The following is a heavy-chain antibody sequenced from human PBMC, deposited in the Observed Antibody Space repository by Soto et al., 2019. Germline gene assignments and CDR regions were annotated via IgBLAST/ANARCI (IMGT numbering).Heavy chain of an antibody. CDR3: QKPAPGAAAGVNEFND. D-gene: IGHD6-13*01. CDR2: ISGSGGST. CDR1: GVTFLSYA. J-gene: IGHJ4*02. V-gene: IGHV3-23*01. Sequence: GVSLRLSCAASGVTFLSYAMSWVRQAPGTGLEWVSAISGSGGSTYYADSVKGRFTISRDNSKNTLYLQMNSLRAEDTAVYYCQKPAPGAAAGVNEFNDWRQGNLVTVFS.